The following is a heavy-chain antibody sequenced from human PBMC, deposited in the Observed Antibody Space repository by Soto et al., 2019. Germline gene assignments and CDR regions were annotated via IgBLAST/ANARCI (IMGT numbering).Heavy chain of an antibody. V-gene: IGHV1-69*01. CDR3: ARVAPWLGYYFDY. J-gene: IGHJ4*02. CDR2: IIPVLGAA. CDR1: GGTFDNYA. Sequence: QVQLVQSGAEVRKPGSSVQVSCKASGGTFDNYAIVWVRQAPGQGLEWVGGIIPVLGAANYAQKFQDKVTITADASTSTAYMGLSSLPSEDTAVYYCARVAPWLGYYFDYWGQGTLVTVSS. D-gene: IGHD5-12*01.